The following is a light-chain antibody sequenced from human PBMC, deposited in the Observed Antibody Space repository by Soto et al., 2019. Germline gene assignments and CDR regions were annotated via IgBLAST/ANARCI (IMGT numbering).Light chain of an antibody. CDR2: SAS. CDR3: QQYAGLPRT. J-gene: IGKJ1*01. Sequence: EMVLTQSPGTLSLSPGEGGTLSCRARQNLGTLYLGWLQQKAGLAPRLLIYSASRRATGIPDRFTGSGSPTDFTLTLNRVEPEDFAAYFCQQYAGLPRTFGQGTKVDI. V-gene: IGKV3-20*01. CDR1: QNLGTLY.